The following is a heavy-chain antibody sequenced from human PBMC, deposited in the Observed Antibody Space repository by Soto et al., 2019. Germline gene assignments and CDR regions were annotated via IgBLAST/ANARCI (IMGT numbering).Heavy chain of an antibody. D-gene: IGHD3-10*01. Sequence: QVQLVESGGGLVKPGGSLRLSCAASGFTFSDYYMSWIRQAPGKGLEWVSYISSSSSYTNYADSVKGRFTISRDNAKNSLYLQMNSLGAEDTAVYYCARAGGGSGNYYYYGMDVWGQGTTVTVSS. CDR2: ISSSSSYT. J-gene: IGHJ6*02. V-gene: IGHV3-11*06. CDR1: GFTFSDYY. CDR3: ARAGGGSGNYYYYGMDV.